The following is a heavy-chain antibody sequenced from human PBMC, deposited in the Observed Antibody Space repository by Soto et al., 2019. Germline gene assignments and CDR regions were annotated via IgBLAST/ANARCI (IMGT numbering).Heavy chain of an antibody. CDR2: IYHSGST. V-gene: IGHV4-30-4*01. Sequence: LFLTCTVSGDSISSVDHYWSWIRQPPGKGLEWMGYIYHSGSTHYNPSLNSRLTISIDTSTNRFSLNLTSVTAADTAVYFCARLRWETENNWFDPWGQGALVTVSS. J-gene: IGHJ5*02. CDR1: GDSISSVDHY. CDR3: ARLRWETENNWFDP. D-gene: IGHD1-26*01.